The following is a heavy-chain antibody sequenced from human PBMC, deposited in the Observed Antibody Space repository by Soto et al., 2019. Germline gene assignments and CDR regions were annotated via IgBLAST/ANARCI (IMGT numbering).Heavy chain of an antibody. CDR1: GGSFSGYY. J-gene: IGHJ1*01. Sequence: SETLSLTCAVYGGSFSGYYWSWIRQPQGKGLEWIGEINHSGSTNYNPSLRSRVTISVDTSKNQFSLKLSSVTAADTAVYYCARVFPDYDSIGDASEYFQHWRKGTLVIVSS. V-gene: IGHV4-34*01. D-gene: IGHD3-22*01. CDR3: ARVFPDYDSIGDASEYFQH. CDR2: INHSGST.